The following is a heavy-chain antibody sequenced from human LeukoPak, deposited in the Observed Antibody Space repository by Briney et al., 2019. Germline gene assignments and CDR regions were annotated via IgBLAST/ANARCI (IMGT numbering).Heavy chain of an antibody. J-gene: IGHJ4*02. D-gene: IGHD3-10*01. V-gene: IGHV4-39*01. CDR2: IYHNGNT. CDR3: ARQIGVRGLSPY. CDR1: GGSISSTSDY. Sequence: SETLSLTCTVSGGSISSTSDYWGWIRQPPGKGLEWIGSIYHNGNTYYNPSLKSRLTISVDTSKNQFSLKLSSVTAADTAVYYCARQIGVRGLSPYWGQGTLVTVSS.